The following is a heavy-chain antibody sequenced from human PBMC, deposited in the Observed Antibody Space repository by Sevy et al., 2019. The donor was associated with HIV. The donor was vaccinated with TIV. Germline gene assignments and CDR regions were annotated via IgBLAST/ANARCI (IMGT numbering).Heavy chain of an antibody. J-gene: IGHJ4*02. CDR2: ISPNSGGT. CDR1: GYTFTGYY. CDR3: ARIATITSPFDY. V-gene: IGHV1-2*06. Sequence: ASVKVSCKASGYTFTGYYMHWVRQAPGQGLEWMGRISPNSGGTNYAQKFQGRVTMTRDTSISTAYMELSRLRSDDTAVYYCARIATITSPFDYWGQGTLVTVSS. D-gene: IGHD2-2*01.